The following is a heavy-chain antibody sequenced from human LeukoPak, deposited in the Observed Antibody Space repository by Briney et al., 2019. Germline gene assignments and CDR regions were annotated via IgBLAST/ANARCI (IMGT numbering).Heavy chain of an antibody. CDR3: ARSLGYSYGTNWFDP. CDR2: INWNGGST. CDR1: GFTFSSYG. D-gene: IGHD5-18*01. J-gene: IGHJ5*02. Sequence: GGTLRLSCAASGFTFSSYGMSWVRQAPGKGLEWVSGINWNGGSTGYADSVKGRFTISRDNAKNSLYLQMNSLRAEDTALYHCARSLGYSYGTNWFDPWGQGTLVTVSS. V-gene: IGHV3-20*01.